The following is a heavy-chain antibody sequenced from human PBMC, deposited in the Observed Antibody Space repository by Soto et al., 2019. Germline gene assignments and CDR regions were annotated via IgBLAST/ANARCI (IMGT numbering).Heavy chain of an antibody. V-gene: IGHV3-30*03. CDR3: SGGYGLTYFDY. CDR2: ISYDGTNK. J-gene: IGHJ4*02. D-gene: IGHD5-12*01. Sequence: QVQLVESGGGVVQPGRSLRLSCAASGFTFSSYGMHWVRQAPGKGLEWVAVISYDGTNKYYADSVKGRFTISRDNSKNTLYLQMNSLRAEDTAVYYCSGGYGLTYFDYWGQGTLVPVSS. CDR1: GFTFSSYG.